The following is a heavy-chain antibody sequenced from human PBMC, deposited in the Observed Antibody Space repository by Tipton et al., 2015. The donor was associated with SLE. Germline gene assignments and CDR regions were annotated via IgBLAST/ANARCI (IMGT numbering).Heavy chain of an antibody. CDR3: ARDLLGIAVAGTVDY. CDR1: GFTFSSYA. V-gene: IGHV3-21*03. Sequence: SLRLSCAASGFTFSSYAMSWVRQAPGKGLEWVSSISSSSSYIYYADSVKGRFTISRDNAKNSLYLQMNSLRAEDTAVYYCARDLLGIAVAGTVDYWGQGTLVTVSS. D-gene: IGHD6-19*01. CDR2: ISSSSSYI. J-gene: IGHJ4*02.